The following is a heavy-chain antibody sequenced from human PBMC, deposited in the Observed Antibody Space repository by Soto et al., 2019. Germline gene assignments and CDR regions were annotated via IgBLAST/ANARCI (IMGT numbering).Heavy chain of an antibody. CDR2: FSGSGGNT. D-gene: IGHD4-17*01. J-gene: IGHJ4*02. V-gene: IGHV3-23*01. CDR3: AKDPDDYGDYGGDY. CDR1: GFTFSSYG. Sequence: PGGSLRLSCAVSGFTFSSYGMNWVRQAPGKGLEWVSTFSGSGGNTYYADSVKGRFTISRDISKNTLYLQMNSLRAEDTAVYYCAKDPDDYGDYGGDYWGQGTLVTVSS.